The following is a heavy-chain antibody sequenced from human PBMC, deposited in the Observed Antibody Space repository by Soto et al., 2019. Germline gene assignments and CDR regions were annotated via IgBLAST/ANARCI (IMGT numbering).Heavy chain of an antibody. CDR1: GFTFSSYY. J-gene: IGHJ1*01. D-gene: IGHD4-4*01. V-gene: IGHV3-7*01. CDR2: IKPDGSEK. Sequence: EVQLVESGGGLVQPGGSLRLSCAASGFTFSSYYMNWVRQAPGTGLEWVASIKPDGSEKYYVDSVKGRFTISRDNADNSLYLQMNSLRSEHTALYYCARGATATTRLGGFWGQGTLVTVSS. CDR3: ARGATATTRLGGF.